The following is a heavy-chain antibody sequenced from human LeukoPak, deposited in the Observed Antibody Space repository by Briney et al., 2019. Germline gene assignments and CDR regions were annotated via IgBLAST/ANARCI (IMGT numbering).Heavy chain of an antibody. Sequence: PSETLSLTCTVSGGSISSSSYYWGWIRQPPGKGLEWIGSIYYSGSTYYNPSLKSRVTISVDTPKNQFSLKLSSVTAADTAVYYCARARYGAFDIWGQGTMVTVSS. CDR1: GGSISSSSYY. CDR2: IYYSGST. J-gene: IGHJ3*02. V-gene: IGHV4-39*07. CDR3: ARARYGAFDI. D-gene: IGHD2-15*01.